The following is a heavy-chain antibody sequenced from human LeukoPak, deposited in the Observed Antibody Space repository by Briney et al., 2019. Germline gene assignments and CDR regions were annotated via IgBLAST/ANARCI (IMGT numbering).Heavy chain of an antibody. CDR2: IVGNGGGI. D-gene: IGHD2/OR15-2a*01. CDR3: AKDRIPDGKYSIDF. J-gene: IGHJ4*02. CDR1: GFTFSTYA. V-gene: IGHV3-23*01. Sequence: PGGSLRLSCAASGFTFSTYAMNWVRQAPGKGLEWVSVIVGNGGGIHYADSVKGRFTISRDSAKNTLYLQMNSLRAEDSAVYYCAKDRIPDGKYSIDFWGQGTPVTVSS.